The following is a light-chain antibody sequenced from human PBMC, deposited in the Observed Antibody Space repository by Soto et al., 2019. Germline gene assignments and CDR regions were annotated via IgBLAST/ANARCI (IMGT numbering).Light chain of an antibody. Sequence: QSVLTHPASVSGAPGQSITISCTGTSSDVGGYNYVAWYQQHPGKVPRLMIYEVSNRPSGVSHRFSGSKSGSTASLTISGLQAEDEVDYYCISYTSSSTSSVFGTGPKVTVL. CDR2: EVS. CDR3: ISYTSSSTSSV. CDR1: SSDVGGYNY. V-gene: IGLV2-14*01. J-gene: IGLJ1*01.